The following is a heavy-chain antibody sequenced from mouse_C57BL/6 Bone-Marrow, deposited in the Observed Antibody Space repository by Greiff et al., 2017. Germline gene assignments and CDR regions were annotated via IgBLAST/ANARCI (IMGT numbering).Heavy chain of an antibody. J-gene: IGHJ3*01. CDR3: ASFITTVVASPAY. D-gene: IGHD1-1*01. Sequence: QVQLQQPGAELVKPGASVKLSCKASGYTFTSYWMHWVKQRPGQGLEWIGMIHPNSGSTNYNEKFKSKATLTVDKSSSTAYMQLSSLTSEDSAVYYCASFITTVVASPAYWGQGTLVTVSA. CDR2: IHPNSGST. CDR1: GYTFTSYW. V-gene: IGHV1-64*01.